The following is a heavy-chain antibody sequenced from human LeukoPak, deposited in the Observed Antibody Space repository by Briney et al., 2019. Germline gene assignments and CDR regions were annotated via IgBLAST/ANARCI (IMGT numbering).Heavy chain of an antibody. Sequence: SVKVSCKASGGTFSSYAISWVRQAPGQGLEWMGRIIPILGIANYAQKFQGRVTITADKSTSTAYMELSSLRSEDTAVYYCARDPAMYYYDSSGYYDFFDYWGQGTLVTVSS. CDR1: GGTFSSYA. D-gene: IGHD3-22*01. CDR2: IIPILGIA. CDR3: ARDPAMYYYDSSGYYDFFDY. J-gene: IGHJ4*02. V-gene: IGHV1-69*04.